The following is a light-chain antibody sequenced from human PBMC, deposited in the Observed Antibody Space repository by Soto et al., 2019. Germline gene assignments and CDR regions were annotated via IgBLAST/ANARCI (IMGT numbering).Light chain of an antibody. Sequence: EIVLTQSPGTLSLSPGERATLSCRASQSVSSNYLTWYQQKPGQAPRLLIYAASSRATGRPDRFSGSGSGTDFTLTINRLEPEDFAVYYCQQYGSSPWTFGQGTKVEIK. CDR3: QQYGSSPWT. J-gene: IGKJ1*01. V-gene: IGKV3-20*01. CDR2: AAS. CDR1: QSVSSNY.